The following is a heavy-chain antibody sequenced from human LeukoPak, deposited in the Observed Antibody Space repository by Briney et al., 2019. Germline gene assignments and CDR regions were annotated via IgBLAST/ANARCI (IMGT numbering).Heavy chain of an antibody. CDR3: ASEAMVRGGPVAYNFDY. V-gene: IGHV1-2*02. CDR2: INPNSGGT. J-gene: IGHJ4*02. CDR1: GYTFTGYY. Sequence: ASVKVSCKASGYTFTGYYMHWVRQAPGQGLEWMGWINPNSGGTNYAQKFQGRVTMTRDTSISTAYMELSRLRSDDTAVYYCASEAMVRGGPVAYNFDYWGQGTLVTVSS. D-gene: IGHD3-10*01.